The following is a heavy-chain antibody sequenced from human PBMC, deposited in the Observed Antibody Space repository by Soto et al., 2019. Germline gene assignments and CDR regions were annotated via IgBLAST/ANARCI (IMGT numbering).Heavy chain of an antibody. J-gene: IGHJ3*01. CDR3: ARRGSR. D-gene: IGHD2-15*01. CDR1: GLTFSSSE. V-gene: IGHV3-48*03. Sequence: EVQLVESGGGLVQPGGSLRPSGEASGLTFSSSEMYWVRQAPGKGLEWISYIHPGGQTIFYAESVKGRFTISRDNAKHSVYLQMNSLRAEDTAVYYCARRGSRWGRGTKVTVSS. CDR2: IHPGGQTI.